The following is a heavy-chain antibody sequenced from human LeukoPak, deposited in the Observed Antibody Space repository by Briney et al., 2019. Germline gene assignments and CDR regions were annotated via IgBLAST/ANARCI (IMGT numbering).Heavy chain of an antibody. Sequence: SETLSLTCTVSGGSISSDYWSWIRQPPGKGLEWIGYIYYSGSTNYNPSLKSRVTISVYTSKNQFSLKLSSVTAADTAVYYCARVGYSSSGNYYNDRGAFDYWGQGTLVTVSS. J-gene: IGHJ4*02. CDR3: ARVGYSSSGNYYNDRGAFDY. V-gene: IGHV4-59*01. D-gene: IGHD3-10*01. CDR1: GGSISSDY. CDR2: IYYSGST.